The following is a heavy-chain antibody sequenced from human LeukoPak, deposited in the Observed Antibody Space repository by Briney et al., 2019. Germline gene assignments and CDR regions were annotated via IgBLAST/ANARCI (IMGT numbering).Heavy chain of an antibody. D-gene: IGHD2-15*01. Sequence: GGSLRLSCTATGFSFSTYAMNWVRQAPGKGLEWVASVIGSGVDTYHAVSVKGRFTVSRDNSKNTLYLQMTSLRAEDTAVYYCAKGAASRCRGALCYPFDCWGQGTLVTVSS. J-gene: IGHJ4*02. V-gene: IGHV3-23*01. CDR2: VIGSGVDT. CDR1: GFSFSTYA. CDR3: AKGAASRCRGALCYPFDC.